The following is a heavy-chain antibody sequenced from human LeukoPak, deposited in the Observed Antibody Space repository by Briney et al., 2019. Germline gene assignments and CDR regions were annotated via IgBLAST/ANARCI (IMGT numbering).Heavy chain of an antibody. CDR3: ARGRAYYYDSSGYYYAPFGDY. V-gene: IGHV4-34*01. D-gene: IGHD3-22*01. Sequence: PSETLSLTCAVYGGSFSGYYWSWIRQPPGKGLEWIGEINHSGSTNYNPSLKSRVTISVDTSKNQFSLKLSSVTAAGTAVYYCARGRAYYYDSSGYYYAPFGDYWGQGTLVTVSS. CDR2: INHSGST. CDR1: GGSFSGYY. J-gene: IGHJ4*02.